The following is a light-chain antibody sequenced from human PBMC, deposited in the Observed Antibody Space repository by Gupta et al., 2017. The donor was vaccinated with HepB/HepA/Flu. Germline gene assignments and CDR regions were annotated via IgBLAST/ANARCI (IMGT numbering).Light chain of an antibody. J-gene: IGKJ1*01. V-gene: IGKV3-20*01. CDR2: GTS. Sequence: EIVLTQSPGTLSLSPGDRATLSCRASQSVSTSYLAWYQQKPGQAPRLLIYGTSSRATGIPDRFSGSGSGTDFTLTISRLEPEDFAVYYCQQYDSSWTFGQGTKVEIK. CDR1: QSVSTSY. CDR3: QQYDSSWT.